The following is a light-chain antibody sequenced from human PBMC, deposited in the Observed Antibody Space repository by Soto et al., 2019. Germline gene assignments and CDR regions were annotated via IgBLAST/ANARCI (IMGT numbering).Light chain of an antibody. CDR3: QQFRGLWT. CDR2: GAS. CDR1: QSVSNTY. J-gene: IGKJ1*01. V-gene: IGKV3-20*01. Sequence: EIVLTPSPGTLSLSPGERATLSCRASQSVSNTYLAWYQQKPGQAPRLLIYGASSRATGIPDRFIGSGSGTDFTLTISRLEPEDFAVYYCQQFRGLWTFGPGTKVEIK.